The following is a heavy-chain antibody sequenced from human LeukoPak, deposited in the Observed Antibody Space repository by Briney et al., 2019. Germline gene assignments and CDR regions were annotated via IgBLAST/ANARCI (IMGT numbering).Heavy chain of an antibody. CDR1: GDSVSSNNAA. Sequence: SQTLSLTCGISGDSVSSNNAAWNWIRQSPSRGLEWLGRTYYRSKWYNDYAVSVKSRITINPDTSKNQFSLQLNSVTPEDTAVYYCARDDAFGYSYGWCNWFDPWGQGTLVTVSS. CDR3: ARDDAFGYSYGWCNWFDP. V-gene: IGHV6-1*01. D-gene: IGHD5-18*01. J-gene: IGHJ5*02. CDR2: TYYRSKWYN.